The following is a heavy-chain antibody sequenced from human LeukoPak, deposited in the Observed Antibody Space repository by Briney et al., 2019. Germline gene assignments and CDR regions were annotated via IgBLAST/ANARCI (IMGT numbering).Heavy chain of an antibody. CDR3: AREYIVGATIYYFDY. Sequence: VASVKVSCKASGFTFTSYGISWVRQAPGQGLEWMGWISAYNGNTNYAQKLQGRVTMTTDTSTSTAYMELRSLRSDDTAVYYCAREYIVGATIYYFDYWGQGTLVTVSS. V-gene: IGHV1-18*01. D-gene: IGHD1-26*01. J-gene: IGHJ4*02. CDR2: ISAYNGNT. CDR1: GFTFTSYG.